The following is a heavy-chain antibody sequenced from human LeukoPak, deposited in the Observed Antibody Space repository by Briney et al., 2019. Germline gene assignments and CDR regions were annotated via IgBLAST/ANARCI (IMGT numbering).Heavy chain of an antibody. Sequence: MPSETLSLTCTVSGGSISSYYWSWIRQPPGKGLEWIGYIYYSGSTNYNPSLKNRVTISVDTFKNQFSLKLSSVTAADTAVYYCARATGLWSGYYNNIHFDYWGQGTLVTVSS. CDR1: GGSISSYY. J-gene: IGHJ4*02. V-gene: IGHV4-59*08. CDR3: ARATGLWSGYYNNIHFDY. CDR2: IYYSGST. D-gene: IGHD3-3*01.